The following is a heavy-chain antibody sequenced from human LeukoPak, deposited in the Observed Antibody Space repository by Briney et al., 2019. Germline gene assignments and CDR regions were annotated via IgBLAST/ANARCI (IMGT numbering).Heavy chain of an antibody. J-gene: IGHJ4*02. Sequence: SETLSLTCAVYGGSFSGYYWSWIRQPPGKGLEWIGEINHSGSTNYNPSLKSRVTISVDTSKNQFSLKLSSVTAADTAVYYCARLLYYYDSSGSKRVDYFDYWGQGTLVTVSS. CDR3: ARLLYYYDSSGSKRVDYFDY. CDR1: GGSFSGYY. V-gene: IGHV4-34*01. CDR2: INHSGST. D-gene: IGHD3-22*01.